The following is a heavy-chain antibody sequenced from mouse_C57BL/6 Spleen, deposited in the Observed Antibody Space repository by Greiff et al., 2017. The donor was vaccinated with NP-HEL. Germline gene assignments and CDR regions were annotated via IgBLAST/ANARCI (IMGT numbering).Heavy chain of an antibody. Sequence: VQLQQPGAELAKPGASVKISCKASGYAFSSSWMNWVKQRPGTGLEWIGRIYPGDGDTNYNGKFKGKATLTAVKSASTVYMQLSRLTSEDYAVYFCARSGGSSFFDYWGQGTTLAVAS. CDR2: IYPGDGDT. D-gene: IGHD1-1*01. V-gene: IGHV1-82*01. J-gene: IGHJ2*01. CDR3: ARSGGSSFFDY. CDR1: GYAFSSSW.